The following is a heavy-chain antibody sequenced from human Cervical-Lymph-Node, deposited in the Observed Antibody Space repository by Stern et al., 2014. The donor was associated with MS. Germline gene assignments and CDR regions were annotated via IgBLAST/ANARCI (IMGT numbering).Heavy chain of an antibody. CDR3: ARESGHYDSAFDV. Sequence: VQLLESGGDLVKPGGSLRLSCVTSGFTYAVSWVRQAPGKGLAWVSSIRTTGGTTHYADSVKGRFTISRDNPKNTLYLLMNSLRAEDTAVYYCARESGHYDSAFDVWGRGTMVTVSS. D-gene: IGHD3-22*01. CDR2: IRTTGGTT. V-gene: IGHV3-23*01. CDR1: GFTYA. J-gene: IGHJ3*01.